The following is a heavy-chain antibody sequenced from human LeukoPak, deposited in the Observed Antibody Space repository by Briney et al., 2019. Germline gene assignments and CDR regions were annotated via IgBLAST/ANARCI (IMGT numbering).Heavy chain of an antibody. V-gene: IGHV3-30*02. CDR3: AKDTPPSYDSSGYSYFDY. Sequence: GGSLRLSCGASGFTFSSYGMHWVRQAPGKGLEWVAFIRYDGSNKYYADSVKGRFTISRDNSKNTLYLQMNSLRAEDTAVYYCAKDTPPSYDSSGYSYFDYWGQGTLVTVSS. CDR2: IRYDGSNK. D-gene: IGHD3-22*01. CDR1: GFTFSSYG. J-gene: IGHJ4*02.